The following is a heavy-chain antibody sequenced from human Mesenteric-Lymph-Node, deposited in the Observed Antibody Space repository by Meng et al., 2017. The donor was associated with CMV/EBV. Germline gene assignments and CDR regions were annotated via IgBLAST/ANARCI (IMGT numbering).Heavy chain of an antibody. J-gene: IGHJ4*02. CDR3: ARVNGSGSPPRYDLDC. D-gene: IGHD3-10*01. CDR2: TRNKDKTYTT. Sequence: GESLKISCAASGFTFSDHYMDWVRQAPGKSLEWVGRTRNKDKTYTTEYAASVTGRFTISRDGSKNSLYLQMNSLKTEDTAVYYCARVNGSGSPPRYDLDCWGQGTLVTVSS. V-gene: IGHV3-72*01. CDR1: GFTFSDHY.